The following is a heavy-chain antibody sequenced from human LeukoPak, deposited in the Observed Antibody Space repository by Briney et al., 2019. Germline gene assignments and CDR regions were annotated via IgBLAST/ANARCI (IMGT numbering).Heavy chain of an antibody. CDR3: ARVMAAAGTRYFQH. CDR2: ISSSSSYI. V-gene: IGHV3-21*01. CDR1: GFTFSSYS. J-gene: IGHJ1*01. Sequence: GGSLRLSCTASGFTFSSYSMNWVRQAPGKGLEWVSSISSSSSYIYYADSVKGRFTISRDNAKNSLYLQMNSLRAEDTAVYYCARVMAAAGTRYFQHWGQGTLVTVSS. D-gene: IGHD6-13*01.